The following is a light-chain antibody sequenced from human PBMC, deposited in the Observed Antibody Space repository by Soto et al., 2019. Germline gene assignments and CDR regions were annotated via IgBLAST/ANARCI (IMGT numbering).Light chain of an antibody. V-gene: IGLV1-40*01. CDR3: QSYDSSLSGVV. CDR2: GNS. J-gene: IGLJ2*01. Sequence: QAVVTQPPSVSGAPGQRVTISCTGSSSNIGAGYDVHWYRQLPGTAPKLIIYGNSNRPSGVPDRFSGSKSGTSASLAITGLQAKDEADYYCQSYDSSLSGVVFGGGTKLTVL. CDR1: SSNIGAGYD.